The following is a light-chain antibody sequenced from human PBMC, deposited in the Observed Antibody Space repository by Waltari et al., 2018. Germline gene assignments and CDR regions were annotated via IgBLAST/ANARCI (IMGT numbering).Light chain of an antibody. CDR1: ISNIGSAT. J-gene: IGLJ2*01. Sequence: QSVLTQPPSVSATPGQRVTISCSGSISNIGSATVNWYQHLPGTAPRLVMFSDFRRPSGVPERLSGSNSGTSASLAISGLQADDEAVYCCSTWDHSLKGPVFGGGTKLTVL. CDR3: STWDHSLKGPV. CDR2: SDF. V-gene: IGLV1-44*01.